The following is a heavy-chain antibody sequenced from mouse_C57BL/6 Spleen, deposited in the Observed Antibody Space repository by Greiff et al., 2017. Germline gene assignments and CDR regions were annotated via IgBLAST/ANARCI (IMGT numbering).Heavy chain of an antibody. D-gene: IGHD1-1*01. CDR1: GYAFSSYW. J-gene: IGHJ1*03. V-gene: IGHV1-80*01. CDR2: IHPGDGDT. CDR3: ARGSTVEEYFDV. Sequence: QVQLKQSGAELVKPGASVKISCKASGYAFSSYWMNWVKQRPGKGLEWIGQIHPGDGDTNYNGKFKGKATLTADKSSSTAYMQLSSLTSDDSAVYFCARGSTVEEYFDVWGTGTTVTVSS.